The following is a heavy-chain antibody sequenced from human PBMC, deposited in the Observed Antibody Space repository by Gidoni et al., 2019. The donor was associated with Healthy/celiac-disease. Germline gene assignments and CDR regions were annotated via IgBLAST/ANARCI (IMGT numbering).Heavy chain of an antibody. Sequence: EVQLVESGGGLVKPGGSLRLSCAASGFTFSSYSMNWVRQAPGKGLEWVSSISSSSSYIYYADSVKGRFTISRDNAKNSLYLQMNSLRAEDTAVYYCARGNPGTSAAGTCFDYWGQGTLVTVSS. CDR1: GFTFSSYS. J-gene: IGHJ4*02. CDR2: ISSSSSYI. V-gene: IGHV3-21*01. D-gene: IGHD6-13*01. CDR3: ARGNPGTSAAGTCFDY.